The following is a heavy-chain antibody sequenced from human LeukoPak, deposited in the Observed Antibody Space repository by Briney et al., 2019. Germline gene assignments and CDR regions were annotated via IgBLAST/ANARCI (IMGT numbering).Heavy chain of an antibody. CDR2: IYPGDSDT. D-gene: IGHD3-22*01. CDR1: GYSFTSYW. Sequence: GESLKISCKGSGYSFTSYWIGWVRQMPGKGLEWMGIIYPGDSDTRYSPSFQGQVTISAGKSISTAYLQWSSLKASDTAMYYCARRDDSSGYYGPFDYWGQGTLVTVSS. V-gene: IGHV5-51*01. J-gene: IGHJ4*02. CDR3: ARRDDSSGYYGPFDY.